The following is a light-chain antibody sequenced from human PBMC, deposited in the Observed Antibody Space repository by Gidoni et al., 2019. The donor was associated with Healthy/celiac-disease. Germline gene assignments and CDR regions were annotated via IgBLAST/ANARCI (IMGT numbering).Light chain of an antibody. J-gene: IGKJ2*01. CDR2: APS. CDR3: QQSYSTYVT. Sequence: DIQMPQYPSSLSASVGDRVTITCRASQSISSYLIWYQKKPEKAPTLLIYAPSNLQSGAPARFRGSGSGTDFTLAISSLQPEDFATYYCQQSYSTYVTFGQGTKLEIK. CDR1: QSISSY. V-gene: IGKV1-39*01.